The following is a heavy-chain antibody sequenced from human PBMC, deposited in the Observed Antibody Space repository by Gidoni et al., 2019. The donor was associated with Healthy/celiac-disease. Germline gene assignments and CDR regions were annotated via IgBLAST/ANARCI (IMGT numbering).Heavy chain of an antibody. J-gene: IGHJ6*02. D-gene: IGHD1-26*01. CDR3: ARDSALPPGYYYGMDV. V-gene: IGHV3-53*01. CDR1: GFTVRSNY. CDR2: IYSGGST. Sequence: EVQLVESGGGLIQPGGSLRLSCAASGFTVRSNYMSWVRQAPGKGLEWVSVIYSGGSTYYADSVKGRFTISRDNSKNTLYLQMNSLRAEDTAVYYCARDSALPPGYYYGMDVWGQGTTVTVSS.